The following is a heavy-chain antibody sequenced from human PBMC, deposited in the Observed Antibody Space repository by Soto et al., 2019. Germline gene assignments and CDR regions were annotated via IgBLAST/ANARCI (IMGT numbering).Heavy chain of an antibody. J-gene: IGHJ4*02. Sequence: QVQLVQSGAAVKKPGSSVKVSCKASGGTFSSYTLSSVRQAPGQGLEWMGSIIPILGIANYGQKFQGRVTIGAEKWTSTAYMGRSMLRSEYTALYYCALPSYSDYSGQGTMVTVSS. CDR2: IIPILGIA. CDR1: GGTFSSYT. V-gene: IGHV1-69*02. CDR3: ALPSYSDY. D-gene: IGHD2-2*01.